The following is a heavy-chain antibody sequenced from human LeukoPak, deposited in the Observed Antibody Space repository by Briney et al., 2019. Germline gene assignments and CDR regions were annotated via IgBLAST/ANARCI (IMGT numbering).Heavy chain of an antibody. J-gene: IGHJ4*02. D-gene: IGHD7-27*01. CDR2: INHSGST. Sequence: SETLSLTCAVYGGSFSGYYWSWIRQPPGKGLEWIGEINHSGSTYYNPSLKSRVTISVDTSKNQFSLKLSSVTAADTAVYYCARDALTGLSFDYWGQGTLVTVSS. V-gene: IGHV4-34*01. CDR1: GGSFSGYY. CDR3: ARDALTGLSFDY.